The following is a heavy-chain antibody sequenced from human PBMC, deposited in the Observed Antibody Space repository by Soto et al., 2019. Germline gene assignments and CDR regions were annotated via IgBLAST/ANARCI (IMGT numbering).Heavy chain of an antibody. Sequence: QVQLVESGGGVVQPGGSLRLSCAASGFTFSSYGMHWVRQAPGKGLEWVAVISFDGSNKNYADSVKGRFTISRDNSKNTLYLQMNSLRAEDTAVYYCAKDFIAVAGIREYYFDSWGQGTLVTVSS. V-gene: IGHV3-30*18. J-gene: IGHJ4*02. CDR1: GFTFSSYG. D-gene: IGHD6-19*01. CDR2: ISFDGSNK. CDR3: AKDFIAVAGIREYYFDS.